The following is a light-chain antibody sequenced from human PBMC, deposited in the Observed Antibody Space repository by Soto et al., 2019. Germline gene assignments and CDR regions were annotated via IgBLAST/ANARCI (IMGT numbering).Light chain of an antibody. Sequence: EIVLTQSPGTLSLSPGESATLSCRASQSVSSSCSSSCFAWYQQKPGQTPRLLIYDASNRATGIPDRFSGSGSGTDFTLTISRLEPEDFAVYYCQQYGSSPNTFGQGTKLEIK. J-gene: IGKJ2*01. V-gene: IGKV3-20*01. CDR2: DAS. CDR3: QQYGSSPNT. CDR1: QSVSSSCSSSC.